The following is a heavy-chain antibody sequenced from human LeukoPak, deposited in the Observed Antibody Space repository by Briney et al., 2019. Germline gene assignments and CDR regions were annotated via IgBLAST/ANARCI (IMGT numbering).Heavy chain of an antibody. J-gene: IGHJ6*03. V-gene: IGHV3-23*01. CDR3: AKDHVVGDYYYMDV. CDR1: GFTLSSYA. D-gene: IGHD3-10*01. CDR2: IRGSGGST. Sequence: HAGGSLRLSCAASGFTLSSYAMSWVRQAPGKGREGGSAIRGSGGSTYYADSVKGRFTISRDNSKNTLYLQMNSLRAEDTAVYYCAKDHVVGDYYYMDVWGKGTTVTVSS.